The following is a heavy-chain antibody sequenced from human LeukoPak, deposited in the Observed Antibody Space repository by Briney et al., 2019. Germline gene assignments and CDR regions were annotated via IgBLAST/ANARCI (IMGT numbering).Heavy chain of an antibody. V-gene: IGHV3-21*01. Sequence: GGSLRLSCAASGFTFSSYSMNWVRQAPGKGLEWVSSISSSSSYIYYADSVKGRFIISRDNAKNSLYLQMNSLRAEDTAVYYCARDHRGIYSPFDYWGQGTLVTVSS. CDR1: GFTFSSYS. J-gene: IGHJ4*02. CDR3: ARDHRGIYSPFDY. D-gene: IGHD2-21*01. CDR2: ISSSSSYI.